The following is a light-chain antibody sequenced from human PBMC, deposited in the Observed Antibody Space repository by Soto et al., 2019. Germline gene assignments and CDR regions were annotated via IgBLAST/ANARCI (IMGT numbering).Light chain of an antibody. CDR1: SSDVGGYNY. CDR2: DVS. CDR3: SSYTSSSTLVV. V-gene: IGLV2-14*01. Sequence: QSALTQPASVSGSPGQSITISCTGTSSDVGGYNYVSWYQQHPGKAPKLMIYDVSNRPSGVSNRFSGSKSGNTASLTISGXXAXXXXXXXCSSYTSSSTLVVFGGGTKLTVL. J-gene: IGLJ2*01.